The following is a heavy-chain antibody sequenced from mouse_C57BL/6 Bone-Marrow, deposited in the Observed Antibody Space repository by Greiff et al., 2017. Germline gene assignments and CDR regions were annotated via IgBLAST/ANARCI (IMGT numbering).Heavy chain of an antibody. D-gene: IGHD1-1*01. CDR2: IYPGDGDT. V-gene: IGHV1-80*01. Sequence: QVQLQQSGAELVKPGASVKISCKASGYEFSSYWMNWVKQRPGKGLEWIGQIYPGDGDTNYNGKFKGKATLTADKSSSTAYMQHSSLTSEDSAVDFCARSGYYGSRSYFDVWGTGTTVTVSS. J-gene: IGHJ1*03. CDR1: GYEFSSYW. CDR3: ARSGYYGSRSYFDV.